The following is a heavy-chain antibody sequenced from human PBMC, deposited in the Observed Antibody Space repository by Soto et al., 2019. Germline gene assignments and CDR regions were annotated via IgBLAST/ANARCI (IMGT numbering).Heavy chain of an antibody. CDR3: VKQMSTRPTDAFDV. Sequence: PGGSLRLSCAASGFTFSSYTMRWVRQAPGKGLEWVSTISGSGGDTYYADSVKGRFTISRDNSKNTLYLQMNSLLAEDTAIYYCVKQMSTRPTDAFDVWGEGTMVTV. V-gene: IGHV3-23*01. CDR2: ISGSGGDT. J-gene: IGHJ3*01. D-gene: IGHD1-1*01. CDR1: GFTFSSYT.